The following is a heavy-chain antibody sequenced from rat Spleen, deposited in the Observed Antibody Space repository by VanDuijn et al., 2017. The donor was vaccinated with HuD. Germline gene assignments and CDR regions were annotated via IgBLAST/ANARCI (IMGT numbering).Heavy chain of an antibody. CDR1: GFTFSDYG. Sequence: EVQLVESGGGLVQPGKSMKLSCAASGFTFSDYGMAWVHQAPTKGLEWVASISYDGGSTYYRDSVKGRFTISRDNAKRTLYLQMESLRSEDTATYFCAKDIPGGNWGQGVMVTVSS. D-gene: IGHD1-4*01. CDR2: ISYDGGST. CDR3: AKDIPGGN. V-gene: IGHV5-20*01. J-gene: IGHJ2*01.